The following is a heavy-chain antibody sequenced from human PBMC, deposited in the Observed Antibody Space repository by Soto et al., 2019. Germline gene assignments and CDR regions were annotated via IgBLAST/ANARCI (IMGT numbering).Heavy chain of an antibody. D-gene: IGHD6-19*01. CDR2: INQDGNED. CDR1: GFTFSSYW. CDR3: AREPGVSSGWYVDY. J-gene: IGHJ4*02. V-gene: IGHV3-7*01. Sequence: GGSLRLSCAASGFTFSSYWMNWVRQAPGKGLEWVANINQDGNEDNLLDSVKGRFTISRDNAKTSLYLQMNSLRAEDTAVYYCAREPGVSSGWYVDYWGQGTLVTVSS.